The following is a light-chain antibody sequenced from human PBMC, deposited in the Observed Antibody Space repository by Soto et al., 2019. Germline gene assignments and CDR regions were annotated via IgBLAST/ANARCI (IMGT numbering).Light chain of an antibody. CDR2: DAS. CDR3: QQRSNWPPWT. Sequence: EIVLTQSPATLSLSPGERATLSCRASESVSSYLAWYQQKPGQAPRLLIYDASNRATGIPARFSGSGSGTDFTLTISSREPEDFAVYYCQQRSNWPPWTFGQGTRWIS. V-gene: IGKV3-11*01. CDR1: ESVSSY. J-gene: IGKJ1*01.